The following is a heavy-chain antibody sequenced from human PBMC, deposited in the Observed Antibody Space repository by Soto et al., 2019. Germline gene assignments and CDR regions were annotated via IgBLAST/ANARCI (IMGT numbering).Heavy chain of an antibody. Sequence: EVQLVESGGGLVQPGGSLRLSCAASGFTFSSYDMHWVRQATGKGLEWVSAIGTAGDTYYPGSVKGRFTISRENAKNSLYLQMNSLRAGDTAVYYRARGPYGSGSPIAPYYFDYWGQGTLVTVSS. CDR2: IGTAGDT. D-gene: IGHD3-10*01. J-gene: IGHJ4*02. V-gene: IGHV3-13*01. CDR1: GFTFSSYD. CDR3: ARGPYGSGSPIAPYYFDY.